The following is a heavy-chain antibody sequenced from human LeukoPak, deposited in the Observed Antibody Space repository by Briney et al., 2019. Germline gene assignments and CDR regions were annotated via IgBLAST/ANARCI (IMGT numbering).Heavy chain of an antibody. D-gene: IGHD3-10*01. CDR3: ARGGRGSGSYYRVYYYYMDV. V-gene: IGHV4-4*08. Sequence: SETLSLTCTVSGDSISSYYWSWIRQPPGKGLEWIGRIYTSGSTNYNPSLKSRVTISVDTSKNQFSLKLSSVTAADTAVYYCARGGRGSGSYYRVYYYYMDVWGKGTTVTISS. J-gene: IGHJ6*03. CDR2: IYTSGST. CDR1: GDSISSYY.